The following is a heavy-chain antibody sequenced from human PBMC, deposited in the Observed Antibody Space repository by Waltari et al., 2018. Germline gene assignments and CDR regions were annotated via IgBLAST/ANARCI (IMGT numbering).Heavy chain of an antibody. Sequence: QVQLVQSGAEVKKPGASVKVSCKVSGYTLTELSMHWVRQAPGKGLEWMGGFDPEEGETIYAQKCQGRVTMTEDTSTDTAYMELSSLRSEDTAVYYCATLAILSGSYKFDYWGQGTLVTVSS. CDR1: GYTLTELS. D-gene: IGHD1-26*01. CDR2: FDPEEGET. CDR3: ATLAILSGSYKFDY. V-gene: IGHV1-24*01. J-gene: IGHJ4*02.